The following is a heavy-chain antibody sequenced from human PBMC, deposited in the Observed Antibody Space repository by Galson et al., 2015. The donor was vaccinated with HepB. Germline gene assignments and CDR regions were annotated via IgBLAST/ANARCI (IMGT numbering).Heavy chain of an antibody. CDR2: IIPIFGTA. V-gene: IGHV1-69*13. CDR1: GGTFSSYA. J-gene: IGHJ5*02. D-gene: IGHD2-2*02. CDR3: ARWGRYCSSTSCYNSAANWFDP. Sequence: SVKVSCKASGGTFSSYAISWVRQAPGQGLEWMGGIIPIFGTANYAQKFQGRVTITADESTSTAYMELSSLRSEDTAVYYCARWGRYCSSTSCYNSAANWFDPWGQGTLVTVSS.